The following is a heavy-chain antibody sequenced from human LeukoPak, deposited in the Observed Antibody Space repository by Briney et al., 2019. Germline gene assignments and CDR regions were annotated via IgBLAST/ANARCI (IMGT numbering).Heavy chain of an antibody. D-gene: IGHD5-18*01. Sequence: GGSLRLSCAASGFTFSSYWMAWVRQAPGKGLEWVANIKQDGSEKYYVESVKGRLTISRDNAKNSLYLQMNRLRDEDTAVYYCARDLSWTAMDYWGQGTLVTVSS. CDR2: IKQDGSEK. J-gene: IGHJ4*02. CDR3: ARDLSWTAMDY. CDR1: GFTFSSYW. V-gene: IGHV3-7*01.